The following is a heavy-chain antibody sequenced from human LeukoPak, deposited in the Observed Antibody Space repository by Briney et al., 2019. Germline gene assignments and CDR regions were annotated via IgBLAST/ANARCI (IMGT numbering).Heavy chain of an antibody. J-gene: IGHJ4*02. V-gene: IGHV1-69*13. Sequence: SVKVSCKASGGTFSSYAISWVRQAPGQGLEWMGGIIPIFGTANYAQKFQGRVTITADESTSTAYMELSSLRSEDTAVYYCARDDCSSTSCYVLYNWGQGTLVTVSP. CDR2: IIPIFGTA. CDR3: ARDDCSSTSCYVLYN. D-gene: IGHD2-2*01. CDR1: GGTFSSYA.